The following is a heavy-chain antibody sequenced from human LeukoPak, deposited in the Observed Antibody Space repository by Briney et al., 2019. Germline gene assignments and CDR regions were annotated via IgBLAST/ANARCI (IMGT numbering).Heavy chain of an antibody. J-gene: IGHJ5*02. CDR1: GGTFSSYA. D-gene: IGHD2-2*01. V-gene: IGHV1-69*06. Sequence: SVTVSCTASGGTFSSYAMSWVRQAPGQGLEWMGGIIPIFGTANYAQKFQGRVTITADKSTTTAYIELSSLRSEDTAVYYCARDCGSTSCSSFDPWGQGTLVTVSS. CDR3: ARDCGSTSCSSFDP. CDR2: IIPIFGTA.